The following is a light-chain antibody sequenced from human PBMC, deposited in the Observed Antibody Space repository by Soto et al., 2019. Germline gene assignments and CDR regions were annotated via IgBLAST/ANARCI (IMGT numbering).Light chain of an antibody. Sequence: QSALTQPASVSGSPGQSIAISCTGTSSDVVGYNYVSWYQQHPGKAPKHMIYDVSNRPSGVSDRVSGSKSGNTASLAISGLQAEEEADYYCTSYARGSTYVFGTGTKVTVL. CDR1: SSDVVGYNY. CDR2: DVS. V-gene: IGLV2-14*01. J-gene: IGLJ1*01. CDR3: TSYARGSTYV.